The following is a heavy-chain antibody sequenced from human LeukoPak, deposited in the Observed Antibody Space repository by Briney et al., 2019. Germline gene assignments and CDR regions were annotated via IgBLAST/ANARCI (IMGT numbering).Heavy chain of an antibody. J-gene: IGHJ3*02. V-gene: IGHV3-21*01. CDR2: ISSFSSYI. Sequence: GGSLRLSCAASGFTFSSYRMNWVRQAPGKGLEWVSSISSFSSYIHYADSVKGRFTISRDSAKNSLCLQLNSLRAEDTAVYYCARGVSSGPRDAFDIWGQGTMVTVSS. D-gene: IGHD3-16*02. CDR1: GFTFSSYR. CDR3: ARGVSSGPRDAFDI.